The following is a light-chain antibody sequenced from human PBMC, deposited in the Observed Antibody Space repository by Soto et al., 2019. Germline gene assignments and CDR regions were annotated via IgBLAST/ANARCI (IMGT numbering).Light chain of an antibody. V-gene: IGKV1-5*01. J-gene: IGKJ1*01. Sequence: DIQMTQSPSTLSASVGDRVAITCRASHSISGWLAWYQQKPGKAPTLLIYGASSLQTGVPSRFSGSGSGTEFTLIISSLQPDDVATYYCQHFNSYPWTFGQGTKVEIK. CDR3: QHFNSYPWT. CDR2: GAS. CDR1: HSISGW.